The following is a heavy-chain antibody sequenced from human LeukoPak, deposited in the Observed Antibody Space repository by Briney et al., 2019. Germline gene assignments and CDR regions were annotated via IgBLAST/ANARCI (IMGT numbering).Heavy chain of an antibody. J-gene: IGHJ4*02. CDR1: GFTFDDYA. V-gene: IGHV3-43D*03. D-gene: IGHD3-22*01. CDR2: ISWDGGDT. CDR3: AKDKGYYYDGSGYSYFDY. Sequence: PGGSLRLSCAASGFTFDDYAMHWVRQAPGKGLEWVSLISWDGGDTYYADSVKGRFTISRDNSKNSLFLQMNSLSTEDTALYYCAKDKGYYYDGSGYSYFDYWGQGTPVTVSS.